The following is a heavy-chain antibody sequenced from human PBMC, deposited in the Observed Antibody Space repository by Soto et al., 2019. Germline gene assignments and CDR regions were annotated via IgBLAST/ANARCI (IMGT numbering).Heavy chain of an antibody. CDR3: ARVRGGGERGYWFDP. CDR2: IYHSGST. J-gene: IGHJ5*02. Sequence: PSETLSLTCTVSGGSISSGGYYWSWIRQHPGKGLEWIGYIYHSGSTYYNPSHKSRVTISVDTSKNQFSLKLSSVTAADTAVYYCARVRGGGERGYWFDPWGQGTLVTVSS. V-gene: IGHV4-31*03. D-gene: IGHD1-1*01. CDR1: GGSISSGGYY.